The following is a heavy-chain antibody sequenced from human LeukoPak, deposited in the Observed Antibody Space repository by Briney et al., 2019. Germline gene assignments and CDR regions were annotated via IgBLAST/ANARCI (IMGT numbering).Heavy chain of an antibody. CDR3: ARASYGDRFLIFDY. D-gene: IGHD4-17*01. CDR2: IYYSGSA. J-gene: IGHJ4*02. CDR1: GGSISSYY. V-gene: IGHV4-59*01. Sequence: SETLSLTCTVSGGSISSYYWSWIRQPPGKGLEWIGYIYYSGSANYNPSLKSRVTISVDTSKNQFSLKLSSVTAADTAVYYCARASYGDRFLIFDYWGQGTLVTVPS.